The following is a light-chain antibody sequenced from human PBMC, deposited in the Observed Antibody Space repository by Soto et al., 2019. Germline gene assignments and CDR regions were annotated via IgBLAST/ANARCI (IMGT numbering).Light chain of an antibody. CDR3: AAWDDSLNGVV. V-gene: IGLV1-44*01. J-gene: IGLJ2*01. CDR1: SSNIETNT. CDR2: SSN. Sequence: QSVLTQPPSASGTPGQRVTISCSGSSSNIETNTVNWYQQLPGTAPKLLIYSSNQRPSGVPDRFSGSKSGTSASLAISGLQSEDEADYYCAAWDDSLNGVVFGGGTKLTVL.